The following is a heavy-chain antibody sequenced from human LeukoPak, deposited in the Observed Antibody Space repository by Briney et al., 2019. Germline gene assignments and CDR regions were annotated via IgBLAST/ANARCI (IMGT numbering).Heavy chain of an antibody. CDR2: ITGSGRTI. Sequence: PGGSLRLSCVASGFTFSSYSMNWVRQAPGKGLEWVSYITGSGRTIYYADSVKGRFTISRDNAKNSLYLQMNSLGDEDTAVYYCARDNFDGVHWGFDYWGQGTLVTVSS. CDR3: ARDNFDGVHWGFDY. CDR1: GFTFSSYS. D-gene: IGHD7-27*01. J-gene: IGHJ4*02. V-gene: IGHV3-48*02.